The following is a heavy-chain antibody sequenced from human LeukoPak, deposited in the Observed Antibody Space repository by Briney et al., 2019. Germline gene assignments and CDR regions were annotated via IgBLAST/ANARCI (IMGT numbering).Heavy chain of an antibody. CDR2: ISSSSSYI. J-gene: IGHJ4*02. CDR1: GFTFSSYS. CDR3: ARDLVIAARVADY. D-gene: IGHD6-6*01. V-gene: IGHV3-21*01. Sequence: PGGSLRLSCAASGFTFSSYSMNWLRQAPGKGLEWVSSISSSSSYIYYADSVKGRFTISRDNAKNSLYLQMNSLRAEDTAVFYCARDLVIAARVADYCGQGTLVTVSS.